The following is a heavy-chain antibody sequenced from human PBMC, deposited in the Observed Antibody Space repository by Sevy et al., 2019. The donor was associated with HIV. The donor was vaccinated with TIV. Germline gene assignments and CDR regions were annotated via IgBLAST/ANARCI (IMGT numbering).Heavy chain of an antibody. Sequence: SETLSLTCTVSGGSISSGDYYWSWIRQPPGKGLAWIGYIYYSGSTYYNPSLQSRVTISVDTSKNQFSLKLSSVTAADTAVYYCARSRDLKFDPWGQGTLVTVSS. V-gene: IGHV4-30-4*01. CDR2: IYYSGST. CDR1: GGSISSGDYY. J-gene: IGHJ5*02. CDR3: ARSRDLKFDP.